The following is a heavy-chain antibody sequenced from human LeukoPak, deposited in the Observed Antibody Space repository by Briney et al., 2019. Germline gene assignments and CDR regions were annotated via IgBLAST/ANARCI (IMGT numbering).Heavy chain of an antibody. V-gene: IGHV3-33*06. Sequence: GGSLRLSCAASGFTFSSYGMHWVRQAPGKGLEWVAVIWYDGSNKYYADSVKGRFTISRDNSKNTLYLQMNSLRAEDTAVYYCAKDRDYSSYVDYWGQGTLVTVSS. CDR1: GFTFSSYG. CDR3: AKDRDYSSYVDY. CDR2: IWYDGSNK. J-gene: IGHJ4*02. D-gene: IGHD4-11*01.